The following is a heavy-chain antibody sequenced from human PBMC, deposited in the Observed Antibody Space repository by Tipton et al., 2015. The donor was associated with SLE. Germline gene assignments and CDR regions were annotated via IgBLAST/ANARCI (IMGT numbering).Heavy chain of an antibody. CDR1: GYTFTSYA. V-gene: IGHV1-69*05. CDR3: ARGVKQLVRTEYFQP. Sequence: QSGPEVKKPGASVKVSCKASGYTFTSYAISWVRQAPGQGLEWMGGIIPIFGTANYAQKFQGRVTITTDESTSTAYMELSSLRSEDTAVYYCARGVKQLVRTEYFQPWGQGTLVTVSS. D-gene: IGHD6-6*01. J-gene: IGHJ1*01. CDR2: IIPIFGTA.